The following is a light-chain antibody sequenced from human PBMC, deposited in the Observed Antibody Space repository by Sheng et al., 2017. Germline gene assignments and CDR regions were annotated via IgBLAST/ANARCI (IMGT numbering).Light chain of an antibody. CDR2: GAS. CDR1: QSINRN. Sequence: ERVMTQSPATLSVSPGESATLSCRASQSINRNLAWYQQKPGQAPRLLIYGASTRASSLPARFSASGSGTEFTLTISSLQSEDFAIYYCQQYNNWPPFSFGPGDQARDQT. J-gene: IGKJ2*03. V-gene: IGKV3-15*01. CDR3: QQYNNWPPFS.